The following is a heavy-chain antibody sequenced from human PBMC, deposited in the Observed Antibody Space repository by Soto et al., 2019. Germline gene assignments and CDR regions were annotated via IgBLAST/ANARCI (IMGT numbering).Heavy chain of an antibody. CDR3: GGDSQIGAGGYYFDY. D-gene: IGHD3-3*01. Sequence: QVQLVQSGAEVKKPGASVKVSCKASGYTFTSYYMHWVRQAPGQGLEWMGIINPSGGSTSYAQKFQGRITLDRGTAKSKGHKELSKLRFEENGVYYRGGDSQIGAGGYYFDYWGQGTLVTVSS. V-gene: IGHV1-46*01. CDR2: INPSGGST. CDR1: GYTFTSYY. J-gene: IGHJ4*02.